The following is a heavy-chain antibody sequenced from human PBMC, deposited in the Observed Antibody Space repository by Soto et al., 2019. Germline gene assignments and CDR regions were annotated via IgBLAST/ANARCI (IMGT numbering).Heavy chain of an antibody. V-gene: IGHV5-51*01. Sequence: LGGSLKISCKGSGYSFTSYWIGWVRQMPGKGLEWMGIIYPGDSDTRYSPSFQGQVTISADKSISTAYLQWSSLKASDTAMHYCARFATAAAPPLDYWGQGTLVTVSS. CDR2: IYPGDSDT. D-gene: IGHD6-13*01. J-gene: IGHJ4*02. CDR1: GYSFTSYW. CDR3: ARFATAAAPPLDY.